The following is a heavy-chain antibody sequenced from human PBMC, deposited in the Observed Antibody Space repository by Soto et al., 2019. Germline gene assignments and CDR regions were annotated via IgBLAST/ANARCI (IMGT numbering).Heavy chain of an antibody. V-gene: IGHV4-59*01. CDR2: IYYSGST. D-gene: IGHD3-22*01. CDR3: ARGGRDYYDSSGYWDFDY. CDR1: GRSSSGYY. J-gene: IGHJ4*02. Sequence: PEPLSLTYTVSGRSSSGYYWGWIRQPPGQGLEWIGYIYYSGSTNYNPSLKSRVTISVDTSKNQFSLKLSSVTAADTAVYYCARGGRDYYDSSGYWDFDYWGQGTLVTVSS.